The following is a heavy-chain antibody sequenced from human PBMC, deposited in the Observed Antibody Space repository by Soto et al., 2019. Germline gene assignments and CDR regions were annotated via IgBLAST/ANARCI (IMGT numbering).Heavy chain of an antibody. CDR2: MNPNSGNT. CDR3: AREAGNCSGGSCYSAYFLDY. Sequence: ASVKVSCKASGYTFTSYDINWVRQATGQGLEWMGWMNPNSGNTGYAQKFQGRVTMTRNTSISTAYMELSSLRSEDTAVYYCAREAGNCSGGSCYSAYFLDYWGQGTLVTVSS. D-gene: IGHD2-15*01. CDR1: GYTFTSYD. J-gene: IGHJ4*02. V-gene: IGHV1-8*01.